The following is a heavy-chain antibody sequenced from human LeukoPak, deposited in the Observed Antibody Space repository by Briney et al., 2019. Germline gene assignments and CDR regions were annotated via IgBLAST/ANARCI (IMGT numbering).Heavy chain of an antibody. CDR2: IYSSGST. CDR3: ARGGKATVVTM. J-gene: IGHJ4*02. Sequence: SETLSLTCTVSGGSINSYYWSWIRQPAGKGLEWIGRIYSSGSTNYNPSLKSRVSMSVDTSKNQFSLKLTSVTAADTAVYYCARGGKATVVTMWGQGNLVTVSS. V-gene: IGHV4-4*07. CDR1: GGSINSYY. D-gene: IGHD4-23*01.